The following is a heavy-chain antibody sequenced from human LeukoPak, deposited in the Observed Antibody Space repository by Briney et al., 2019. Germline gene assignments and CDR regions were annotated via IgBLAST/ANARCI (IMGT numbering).Heavy chain of an antibody. CDR1: GYTFTNYY. Sequence: ASVKVSCKTSGYTFTNYYLHWVRQATGQGLEWMGIINPTGGNTNYAQKFQGRVTMTRDMSTSTVYMELSSLGSEDTAVYYCAIRYSGSYNDYWGQGTQVTVSS. CDR3: AIRYSGSYNDY. CDR2: INPTGGNT. J-gene: IGHJ4*02. V-gene: IGHV1-46*01. D-gene: IGHD1-26*01.